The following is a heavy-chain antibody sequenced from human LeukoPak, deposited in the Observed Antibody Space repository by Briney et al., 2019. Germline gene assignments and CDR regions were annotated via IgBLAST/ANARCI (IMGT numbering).Heavy chain of an antibody. CDR3: ARDKDYSESGGHGDWGYYFDY. CDR1: GFSFSSYE. Sequence: GGSLRLSCAASGFSFSSYEMIWVRQAPGKGLEWISYINSGSGTNIFYADSVKGRFTISRDNAKNSLYLQMNTLRAEDTAVYYCARDKDYSESGGHGDWGYYFDYWGQGARVTLFS. J-gene: IGHJ4*02. V-gene: IGHV3-48*03. CDR2: INSGSGTNI. D-gene: IGHD3-22*01.